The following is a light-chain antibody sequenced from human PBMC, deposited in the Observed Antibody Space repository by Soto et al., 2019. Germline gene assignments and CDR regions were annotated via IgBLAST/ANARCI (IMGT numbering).Light chain of an antibody. CDR2: DVS. V-gene: IGLV2-18*02. CDR1: SSDVGNSNG. CDR3: SSYTSSSTYV. Sequence: QSALTQPPSVSGSPGQSVAISCTGTSSDVGNSNGVSWYQQPPGTAPKLMIYDVSNRPSGVPDRFSGSKSGNTASLTISGIQAEDEADYYCSSYTSSSTYVFGTGTKLTVL. J-gene: IGLJ1*01.